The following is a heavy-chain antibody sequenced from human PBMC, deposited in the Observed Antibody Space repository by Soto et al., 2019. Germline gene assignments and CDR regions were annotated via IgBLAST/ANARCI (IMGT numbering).Heavy chain of an antibody. Sequence: ASVKVSCKTSGYTFTTYGLIWVRRAPGQGLELMGWISGYNGNTNYAQRFQGRVTMTTDTSTSTAYMELRSLKSDDTAVYYCARSLVVETAPDYWGQGTLVTVSS. CDR3: ARSLVVETAPDY. CDR1: GYTFTTYG. J-gene: IGHJ4*02. V-gene: IGHV1-18*01. CDR2: ISGYNGNT. D-gene: IGHD2-21*02.